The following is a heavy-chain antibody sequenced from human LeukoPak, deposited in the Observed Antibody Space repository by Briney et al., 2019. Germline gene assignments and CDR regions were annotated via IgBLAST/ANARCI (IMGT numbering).Heavy chain of an antibody. CDR1: GFTVSTNY. Sequence: GGSLRLSCAASGFTVSTNYMSWVRQAPGKGLEWVSAISGSGGSTYYADSVKGRFTISRDNSKNTLYLQMNSLRAEDTAVYYCAGSYDAFDIWGQGTMVTVSS. D-gene: IGHD3-10*01. J-gene: IGHJ3*02. CDR2: ISGSGGST. V-gene: IGHV3-23*01. CDR3: AGSYDAFDI.